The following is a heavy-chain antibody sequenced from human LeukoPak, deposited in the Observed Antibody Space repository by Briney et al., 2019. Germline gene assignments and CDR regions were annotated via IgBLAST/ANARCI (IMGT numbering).Heavy chain of an antibody. CDR2: ISYSGYT. CDR1: GGSISSYY. Sequence: SETLSLTCTVSGGSISSYYWSWIRQPPGKGLEWIGYISYSGYTNYNPSLKSRVTISVDTSKNKFSLRLSSVTAADTAVYYCARHDYSNPRLDYWGQGTLVTVSS. V-gene: IGHV4-59*08. CDR3: ARHDYSNPRLDY. D-gene: IGHD4-11*01. J-gene: IGHJ4*02.